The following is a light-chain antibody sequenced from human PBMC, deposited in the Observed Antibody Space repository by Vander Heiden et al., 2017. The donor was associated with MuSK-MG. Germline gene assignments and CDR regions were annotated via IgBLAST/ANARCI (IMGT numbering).Light chain of an antibody. CDR2: AAS. V-gene: IGKV1-39*01. Sequence: DIQMTQSPSSLSASVGDRGTSTRRASQSVSSYLAWYQQKPGKAPNLLIYAASSLQSGVPSRFSGSGSGTDFTLTISSLQAEDFATYYCQQGFCNPFTFGPGTSVDIK. CDR1: QSVSSY. J-gene: IGKJ3*01. CDR3: QQGFCNPFT.